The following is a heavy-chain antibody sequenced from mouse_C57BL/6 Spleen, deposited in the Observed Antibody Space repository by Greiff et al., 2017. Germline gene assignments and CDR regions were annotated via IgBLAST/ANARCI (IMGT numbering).Heavy chain of an antibody. J-gene: IGHJ3*01. CDR1: GFTFSSYA. V-gene: IGHV5-4*03. CDR3: ARGRGTGDWFAY. CDR2: ISDGGSYT. D-gene: IGHD3-3*01. Sequence: EVKLVESGGGLVKPGGSLKLSCAASGFTFSSYAMSWVRQTPEKRLEWVATISDGGSYTYYPDNVKGRFTISRDNAKNNLYLQMSHLKSEDTAMYYCARGRGTGDWFAYWGQGTLVTVSA.